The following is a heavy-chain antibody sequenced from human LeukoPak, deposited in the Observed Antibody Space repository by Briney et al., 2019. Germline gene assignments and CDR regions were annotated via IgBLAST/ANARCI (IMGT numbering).Heavy chain of an antibody. CDR2: ISAYNGNT. CDR1: GYTFSGFY. CDR3: ARDPPYYYDSSGYYSNWFDP. D-gene: IGHD3-22*01. Sequence: ASVKVSCKASGYTFSGFYIHWVRQAPGQGLEWMGWISAYNGNTNYAQKLQGRVTMTTDTSTSTAYMELRSLRSDDTAVYYCARDPPYYYDSSGYYSNWFDPWGQGTLVTVSS. J-gene: IGHJ5*02. V-gene: IGHV1-18*04.